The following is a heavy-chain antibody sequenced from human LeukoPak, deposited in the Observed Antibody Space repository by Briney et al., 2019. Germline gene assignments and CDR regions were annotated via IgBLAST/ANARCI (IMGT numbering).Heavy chain of an antibody. V-gene: IGHV1-2*04. CDR3: ARDGIASACLYNWFDP. J-gene: IGHJ5*02. CDR2: INPNSGGT. CDR1: GYTFTGYY. Sequence: ASVKVSCKASGYTFTGYYMHWVRQAPGQGLEWMGWINPNSGGTNYAQKFQGWVTMTRDTSISTAYMELSRLRSDDTAVYYCARDGIASACLYNWFDPWGQGTLVTVSS. D-gene: IGHD6-13*01.